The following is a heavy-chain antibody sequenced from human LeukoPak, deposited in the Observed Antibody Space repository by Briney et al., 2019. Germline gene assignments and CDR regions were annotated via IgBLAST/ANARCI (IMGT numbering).Heavy chain of an antibody. D-gene: IGHD3-9*01. Sequence: ASVKVSCKASGYTFTGYYMHWVRQAPGQGLEWTGWINPNSGGTNYAQKLQGRVTITRDTSISTAYMELSRLRSDDTAVYYCAREHYDILTGYSNFDYWGQGTLVTVSS. CDR2: INPNSGGT. V-gene: IGHV1-2*02. J-gene: IGHJ4*02. CDR1: GYTFTGYY. CDR3: AREHYDILTGYSNFDY.